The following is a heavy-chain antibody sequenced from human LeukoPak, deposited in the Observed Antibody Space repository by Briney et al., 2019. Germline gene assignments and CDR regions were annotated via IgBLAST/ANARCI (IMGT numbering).Heavy chain of an antibody. Sequence: PSGTLSLTCAVSGGSISSSNWWSWVRQPPGKGLEWIGEIYHSGSTNYNPSLKSRVTISVDKSKNQFSLRLSSVTAADTAVYYCARSGGYGYYYYMDVWGKGTTVTVSS. J-gene: IGHJ6*03. CDR1: GGSISSSNW. D-gene: IGHD5-18*01. V-gene: IGHV4-4*02. CDR2: IYHSGST. CDR3: ARSGGYGYYYYMDV.